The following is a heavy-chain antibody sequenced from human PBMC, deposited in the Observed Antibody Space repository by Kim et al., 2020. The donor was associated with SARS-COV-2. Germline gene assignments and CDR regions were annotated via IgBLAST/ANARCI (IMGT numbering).Heavy chain of an antibody. D-gene: IGHD3-10*01. CDR2: ISYDGSNK. J-gene: IGHJ6*01. CDR3: AKESGSGSYHAWTYYYYGMDV. Sequence: GGSLRLSCAASGFTFSSYGMHWVRQAPGKGLEWVAVISYDGSNKYYADSVKGRFTISRDNSKNTLYLQMNSLRAEDTAVYYCAKESGSGSYHAWTYYYYGMDVWGQGTTVTVPS. V-gene: IGHV3-30*18. CDR1: GFTFSSYG.